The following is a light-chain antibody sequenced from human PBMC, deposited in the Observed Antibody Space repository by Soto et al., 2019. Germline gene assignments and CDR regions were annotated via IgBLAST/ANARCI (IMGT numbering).Light chain of an antibody. CDR1: SSDVGGYNY. J-gene: IGLJ2*01. Sequence: QSALTQPASVFGSPGQSITISCTGTSSDVGGYNYVSWYQQHPGKAPKLMIYDVSNRPSGVSNRFSGSKSGNTASLTISGLQAEDEADYYCGSYTSSSTVVFGGGTKLTVL. CDR2: DVS. V-gene: IGLV2-14*01. CDR3: GSYTSSSTVV.